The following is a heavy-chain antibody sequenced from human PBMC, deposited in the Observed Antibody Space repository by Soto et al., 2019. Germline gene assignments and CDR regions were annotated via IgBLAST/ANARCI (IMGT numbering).Heavy chain of an antibody. J-gene: IGHJ4*02. CDR3: AKLCCRVKRLGTRPLNFDY. D-gene: IGHD6-6*01. Sequence: GGSLRLSCAASGFTFSSYAMSWVRQAPGKGLEWVSAISGSGGSTYYADPVKGRFTISRDNSKNTLYLQMNSLRAEDTAVYYCAKLCCRVKRLGTRPLNFDYWGQGTLVTVSS. CDR1: GFTFSSYA. CDR2: ISGSGGST. V-gene: IGHV3-23*01.